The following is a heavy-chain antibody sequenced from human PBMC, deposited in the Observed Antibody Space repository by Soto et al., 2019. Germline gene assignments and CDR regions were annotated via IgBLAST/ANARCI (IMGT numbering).Heavy chain of an antibody. CDR1: GGTFSSYA. CDR2: IIPIFGTA. J-gene: IGHJ6*02. V-gene: IGHV1-69*13. Sequence: ASVKVSCKASGGTFSSYAISWVRQAPGQGLEWMGGIIPIFGTANYAQKFQGRVTITADESTSTAYMELSSLRSEDTAVYYCARVRGTIFGVVDYYYYGMDVWGQGTTVTVSS. CDR3: ARVRGTIFGVVDYYYYGMDV. D-gene: IGHD3-3*01.